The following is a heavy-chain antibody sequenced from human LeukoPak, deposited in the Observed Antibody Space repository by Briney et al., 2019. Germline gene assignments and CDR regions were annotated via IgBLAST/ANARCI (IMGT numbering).Heavy chain of an antibody. CDR2: ISSSSSTI. Sequence: GGSLRLSCAASGFTFSSYSMNWVRQAPGRRGEWVSYISSSSSTIYYADSVKGRFTISRDNAKNSLYLQMNSLRAEDTAVYYSARSPGGSWRDAFDIWGQGTMVTVSS. D-gene: IGHD1-26*01. CDR1: GFTFSSYS. CDR3: ARSPGGSWRDAFDI. J-gene: IGHJ3*02. V-gene: IGHV3-48*01.